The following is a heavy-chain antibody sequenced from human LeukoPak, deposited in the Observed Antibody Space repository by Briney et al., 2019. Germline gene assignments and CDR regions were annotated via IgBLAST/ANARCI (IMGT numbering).Heavy chain of an antibody. J-gene: IGHJ4*02. D-gene: IGHD6-13*01. CDR1: GFTFSSYA. Sequence: PGRSLRLSCAASGFTFSSYAMHWVRQAPGKGLEWVAVISYDGSNKYYADSVKGRFTISRDNSKNTLYLQMNSLRAEDTAVYYCARDVEQQLVRYYFDYWGQGTLVTVSS. CDR3: ARDVEQQLVRYYFDY. CDR2: ISYDGSNK. V-gene: IGHV3-30-3*01.